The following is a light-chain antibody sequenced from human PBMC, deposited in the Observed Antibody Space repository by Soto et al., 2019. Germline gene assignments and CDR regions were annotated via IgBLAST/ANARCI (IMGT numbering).Light chain of an antibody. Sequence: QSVLTQPAPVSGSPGQSITISCTGTSSDVGGYNYVSWYQQHPGKAPKLMIYDVSNRPSGVSNRFSGSKSGNTASLTISGLQAEDEADYYCSSYTSSSTVVFGGGTKLTVL. CDR1: SSDVGGYNY. CDR3: SSYTSSSTVV. CDR2: DVS. J-gene: IGLJ2*01. V-gene: IGLV2-14*01.